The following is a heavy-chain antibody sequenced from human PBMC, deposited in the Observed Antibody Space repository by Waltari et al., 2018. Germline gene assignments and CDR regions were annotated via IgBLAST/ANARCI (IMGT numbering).Heavy chain of an antibody. Sequence: EARLEESGGGLEQPGKSLRLYCSASGFTFSTYAMTWVRQAPGKGVEWISCISADGQSSFYAGSVKCRCIISRDNSKSTLFLHLNSLRGDDTARYYCAKGIRATATYFYMDVWGKGTTVTVSS. J-gene: IGHJ6*03. CDR3: AKGIRATATYFYMDV. CDR2: ISADGQSS. CDR1: GFTFSTYA. V-gene: IGHV3-23*04. D-gene: IGHD3-10*01.